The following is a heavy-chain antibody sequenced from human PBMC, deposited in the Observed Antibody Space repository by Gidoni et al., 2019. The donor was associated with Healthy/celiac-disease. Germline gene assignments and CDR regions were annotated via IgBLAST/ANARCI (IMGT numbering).Heavy chain of an antibody. CDR2: IYYSGST. Sequence: QVQLQESGPGRVKPSETWSRTCTVSGGSISSFYWSWIRQHQGKGLEWIEYIYYSGSTNYNPSLKSRVPLSVDTSKNQFSLKLSSVTAADTAVYYCARDYRSNVWGKGTTVTVSS. V-gene: IGHV4-59*01. J-gene: IGHJ6*04. CDR1: GGSISSFY. CDR3: ARDYRSNV. D-gene: IGHD6-6*01.